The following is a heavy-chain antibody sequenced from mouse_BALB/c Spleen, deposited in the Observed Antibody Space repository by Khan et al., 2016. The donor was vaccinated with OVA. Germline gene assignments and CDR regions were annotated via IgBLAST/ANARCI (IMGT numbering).Heavy chain of an antibody. J-gene: IGHJ3*01. CDR2: ISYSGST. Sequence: VQLQQSGPGLVKPSQSLSLTCTVTGYSITSDYAWNWIRQFPGNKLEWMGYISYSGSTSYNPSLKSRFSISRDTSKNQFFLQLHSVTTEDTATYYCAMGRTYWGQGTLVTVSA. CDR3: AMGRTY. CDR1: GYSITSDYA. D-gene: IGHD4-1*01. V-gene: IGHV3-2*02.